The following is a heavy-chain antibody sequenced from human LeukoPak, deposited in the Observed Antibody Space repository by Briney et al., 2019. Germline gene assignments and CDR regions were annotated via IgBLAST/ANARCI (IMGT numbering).Heavy chain of an antibody. CDR2: ISGSGGST. D-gene: IGHD6-6*01. CDR1: GFTFSSYA. V-gene: IGHV3-23*01. Sequence: GWSLRLSCAASGFTFSSYAMSWVRQAPGKGLEWVSTISGSGGSTYYADSVKGRFTISRDISKNTLFLQMNSLRADDTAVYYCAKAKYSSSSDLLDYWGQGTLVTVSS. J-gene: IGHJ4*02. CDR3: AKAKYSSSSDLLDY.